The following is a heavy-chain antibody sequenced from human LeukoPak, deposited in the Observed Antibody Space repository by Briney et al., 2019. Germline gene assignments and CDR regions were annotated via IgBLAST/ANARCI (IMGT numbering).Heavy chain of an antibody. V-gene: IGHV3-23*01. J-gene: IGHJ4*02. CDR1: GFTFSSYE. CDR3: AKLYRGSGSSPFDY. Sequence: GGSLRLSCAASGFTFSSYEMNWVRQAPGKGLEWVSAISGSGGSTYYADSVKGRFTISRDNSKNTLYLQMNSLRAEDTAVYYCAKLYRGSGSSPFDYWGQGTLVTVSS. D-gene: IGHD3-10*01. CDR2: ISGSGGST.